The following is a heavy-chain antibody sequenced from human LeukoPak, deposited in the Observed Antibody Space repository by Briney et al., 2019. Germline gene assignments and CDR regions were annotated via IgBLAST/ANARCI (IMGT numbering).Heavy chain of an antibody. D-gene: IGHD3-10*01. CDR3: AKEAYGSGSYSLYYFDY. J-gene: IGHJ4*02. V-gene: IGHV3-21*04. CDR2: ISSSSSYI. Sequence: GGSLRLSCAASGFTFSSYSMNWVLQAPGKGLEWVSSISSSSSYIYYADSVKGRFTISRDNAKNSLYLQMNSLRAEDTALYYCAKEAYGSGSYSLYYFDYWGQGTLVTVSS. CDR1: GFTFSSYS.